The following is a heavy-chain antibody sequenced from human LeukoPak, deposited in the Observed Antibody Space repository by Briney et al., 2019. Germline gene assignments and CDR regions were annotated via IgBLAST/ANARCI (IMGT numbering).Heavy chain of an antibody. D-gene: IGHD5-24*01. Sequence: PGGSLRLSCAASGFTFSSYGMHWVRQAPGKGLEWVGRIKSKTDGGTTDYAAPVKGRFTISRDDSKNTLYLQMNSLKTEDTAVYYCTTVRQDGYNLYYFDYWGQGTPVTVSS. CDR3: TTVRQDGYNLYYFDY. CDR2: IKSKTDGGTT. CDR1: GFTFSSYG. V-gene: IGHV3-15*01. J-gene: IGHJ4*02.